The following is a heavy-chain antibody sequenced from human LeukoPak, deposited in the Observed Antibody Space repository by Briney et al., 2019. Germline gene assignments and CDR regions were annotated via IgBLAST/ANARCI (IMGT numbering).Heavy chain of an antibody. CDR2: ISSSGSTI. V-gene: IGHV3-11*01. Sequence: GGSLRLSCAASGFTFSDYYMSWIRQAPGKGLEWVSYISSSGSTIYYADSVKGRFTISRDNANNSLYLQMNSLRAEDTAVYYCAREGTIVATKPSYCGGDCYPLYYYYMDVWGKGTTVTVSS. D-gene: IGHD2-21*02. CDR1: GFTFSDYY. CDR3: AREGTIVATKPSYCGGDCYPLYYYYMDV. J-gene: IGHJ6*03.